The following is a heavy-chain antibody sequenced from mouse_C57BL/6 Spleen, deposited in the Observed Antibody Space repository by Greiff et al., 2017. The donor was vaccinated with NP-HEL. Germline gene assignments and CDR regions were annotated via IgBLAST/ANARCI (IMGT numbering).Heavy chain of an antibody. Sequence: EVQLVESGGGLVKPGGSLKLSCAASGFTFSSYAMSWVRQTPEKRLEWVATISDGGSYTYYPDNVKGRFTISRDNAKNNLYLQMSHLKSEDTAMYYCERDDTTVVALDYWGQGTTLTVSS. CDR2: ISDGGSYT. D-gene: IGHD1-1*01. J-gene: IGHJ2*01. CDR1: GFTFSSYA. V-gene: IGHV5-4*01. CDR3: ERDDTTVVALDY.